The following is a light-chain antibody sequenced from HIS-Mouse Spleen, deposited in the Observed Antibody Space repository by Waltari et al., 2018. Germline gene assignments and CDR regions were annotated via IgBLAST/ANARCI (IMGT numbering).Light chain of an antibody. CDR3: SSYAGSNNYV. J-gene: IGLJ1*01. Sequence: QSALTQPPSASGSPGQSVTISCTGTSSDVGGYNYVSWYQQHPGKAPQLMIYEVSKRPSGVPDRFSGSKSGNTASRTVAGLQAEDEADYYCSSYAGSNNYVFGTGTKVTVL. V-gene: IGLV2-8*01. CDR1: SSDVGGYNY. CDR2: EVS.